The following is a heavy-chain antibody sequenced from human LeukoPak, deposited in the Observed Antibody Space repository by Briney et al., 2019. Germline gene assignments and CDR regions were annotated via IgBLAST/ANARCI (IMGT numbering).Heavy chain of an antibody. CDR1: AFTFSSYA. CDR3: AKSYEMTTSKPDY. Sequence: GGSLRLSCAASAFTFSSYAMSWVRQAPGKGLEWVSTLSGSGSSTYYADSVKGRFTISGDNSKNTLYLQMNSLRAEDTAVYYCAKSYEMTTSKPDYWGQGTLVTVSS. V-gene: IGHV3-23*01. D-gene: IGHD5-24*01. CDR2: LSGSGSST. J-gene: IGHJ4*02.